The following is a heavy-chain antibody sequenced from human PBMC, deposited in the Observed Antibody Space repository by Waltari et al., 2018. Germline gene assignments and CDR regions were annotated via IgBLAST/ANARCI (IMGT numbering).Heavy chain of an antibody. D-gene: IGHD2-8*02. CDR1: GFTFSSYA. CDR3: AREFCTAGCYFDY. J-gene: IGHJ4*02. Sequence: QVQLVESGGGVVQPGRSLRLSCAASGFTFSSYAMHWVRQAPGKGLEWVAVISYDGSNKYYADSVKGRFTISRDNSKNTLYLQMNSLRAEDTAVYYCAREFCTAGCYFDYWGQGTLVTVSS. V-gene: IGHV3-30-3*01. CDR2: ISYDGSNK.